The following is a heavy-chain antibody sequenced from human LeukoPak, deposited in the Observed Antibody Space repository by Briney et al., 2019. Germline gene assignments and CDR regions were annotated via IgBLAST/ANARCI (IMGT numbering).Heavy chain of an antibody. Sequence: GGSLRLSCAASGFTFSSYSMNWVRQAPGKGLEWVSSISSSSSYIYYADSVKGRFTISRDNAKNPLYLQMNSLRAEDTAVYYCARDEVRGVAFDFWGQGTLVTVSS. CDR3: ARDEVRGVAFDF. V-gene: IGHV3-21*01. J-gene: IGHJ4*02. CDR1: GFTFSSYS. D-gene: IGHD3-10*01. CDR2: ISSSSSYI.